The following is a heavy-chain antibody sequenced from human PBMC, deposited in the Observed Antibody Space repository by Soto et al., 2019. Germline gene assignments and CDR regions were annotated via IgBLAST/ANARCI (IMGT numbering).Heavy chain of an antibody. V-gene: IGHV3-48*03. Sequence: SGGSLRLSCAASGFTFRSYEMNWVRQAPGKGLEWVSYISSSGSTIYYADSVKGRFTISRDNAKNSLYLQMNSLRAEDTAVYYCARGSRLFGVVGNYFDYWGQGTLVTVSS. J-gene: IGHJ4*02. CDR2: ISSSGSTI. CDR1: GFTFRSYE. CDR3: ARGSRLFGVVGNYFDY. D-gene: IGHD3-3*01.